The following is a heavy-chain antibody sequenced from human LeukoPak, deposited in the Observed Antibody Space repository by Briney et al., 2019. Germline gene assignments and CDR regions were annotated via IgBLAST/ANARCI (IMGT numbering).Heavy chain of an antibody. J-gene: IGHJ4*02. CDR1: GFTFSSYS. CDR3: ARDLVYSSSWYAKYYFDY. CDR2: ISSSSSTI. Sequence: GGSLRLSCAASGFTFSSYSMNWVRQAPGKGLEWVSYISSSSSTIYYAGSVKGRFTISRDNAKNSLYLQMNGLRAEDTAVYYCARDLVYSSSWYAKYYFDYWGQGTLVTVSS. D-gene: IGHD6-13*01. V-gene: IGHV3-48*01.